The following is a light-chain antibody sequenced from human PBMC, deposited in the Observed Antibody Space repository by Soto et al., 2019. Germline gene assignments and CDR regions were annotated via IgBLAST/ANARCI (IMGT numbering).Light chain of an antibody. Sequence: DIQMTQSPSSLSASVGDRVTITCRASQSIDRYLNWYQQKPGKAPQLLIFAASSLQRGVPSRFSGSGSGTDFNLTISNLQREDFATYYCHQSHSTPQTFGQGTRVDIQ. J-gene: IGKJ1*01. V-gene: IGKV1-39*01. CDR3: HQSHSTPQT. CDR1: QSIDRY. CDR2: AAS.